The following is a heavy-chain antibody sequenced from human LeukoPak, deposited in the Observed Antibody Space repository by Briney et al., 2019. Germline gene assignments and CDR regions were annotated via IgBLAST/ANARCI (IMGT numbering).Heavy chain of an antibody. V-gene: IGHV3-48*04. CDR1: GFTFSSYS. CDR3: ARGWKYFDY. J-gene: IGHJ4*02. Sequence: GSLRLSCAASGFTFSSYSMNWVRQAPGKGLEWVSYISGTGTIYYTDSVKGRFTISRDNAKNSLYLQMNSLRAEDTAVYYCARGWKYFDYWGQGTLVTVSS. CDR2: ISGTGTI. D-gene: IGHD1-1*01.